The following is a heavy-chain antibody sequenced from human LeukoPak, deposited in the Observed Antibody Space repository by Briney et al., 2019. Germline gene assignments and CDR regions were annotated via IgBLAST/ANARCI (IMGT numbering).Heavy chain of an antibody. CDR1: GYSISSGDY. CDR3: ARSPYYFDSSGYHGAYYFDY. CDR2: IYNSGST. V-gene: IGHV4-38-2*01. D-gene: IGHD3-22*01. Sequence: SETLSLTCAVSGYSISSGDYWGWIRQPPGKGLEWIGSIYNSGSTYNNPSLKSRVTISVDTSKNQFSLKLSSVTAADTAVYYCARSPYYFDSSGYHGAYYFDYWGQGTLVTVSS. J-gene: IGHJ4*02.